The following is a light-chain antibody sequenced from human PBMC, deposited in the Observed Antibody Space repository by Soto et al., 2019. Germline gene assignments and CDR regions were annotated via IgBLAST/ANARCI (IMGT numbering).Light chain of an antibody. V-gene: IGKV1-39*01. J-gene: IGKJ1*01. CDR2: ATS. Sequence: DIQMTQSPSSLSASVGDRVTITCRASQNIRSNLNWYQQKPGKAPQLLIYATSSLQTGVPSRFSGSGSGTDFTLVISDLQPEDSATYYCQQGYSSRLTSGRGTKVEI. CDR1: QNIRSN. CDR3: QQGYSSRLT.